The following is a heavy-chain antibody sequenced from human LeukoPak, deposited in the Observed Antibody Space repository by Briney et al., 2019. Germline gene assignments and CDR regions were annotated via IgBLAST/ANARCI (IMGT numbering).Heavy chain of an antibody. D-gene: IGHD2-21*02. J-gene: IGHJ4*02. CDR3: AKDHPFSSVVTATAFDY. CDR2: ISGSGGST. V-gene: IGHV3-23*01. CDR1: GFTFSSYA. Sequence: GGSLRLSCAASGFTFSSYAMSWVRQAPGKGLEWVSAISGSGGSTYYADSVKGRFTISRDNSKNTLYLQMNSLRAEDTAVYYCAKDHPFSSVVTATAFDYWGQGTLVTASS.